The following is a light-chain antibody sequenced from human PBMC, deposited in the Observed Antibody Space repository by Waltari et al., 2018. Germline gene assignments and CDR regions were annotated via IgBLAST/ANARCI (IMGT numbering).Light chain of an antibody. CDR2: GGS. V-gene: IGKV2-40*01. CDR1: QTLFLTDGYAS. CDR3: MQHKVLPPT. J-gene: IGKJ3*01. Sequence: DIVLTQSPLSLPVTPGEPASISCRSSQTLFLTDGYASLDWYLQRPGQSPQLLIYGGSHRASGVPDRFAGSGSGNDFTLRIRKVEAEDVGSYYCMQHKVLPPTFGPGTKLHIK.